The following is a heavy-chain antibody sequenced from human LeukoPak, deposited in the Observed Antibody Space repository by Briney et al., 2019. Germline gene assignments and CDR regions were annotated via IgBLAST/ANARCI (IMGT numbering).Heavy chain of an antibody. V-gene: IGHV4-4*07. CDR3: AREGPSGYNYGLYYFDY. D-gene: IGHD5-18*01. CDR1: GASISTYY. Sequence: SETLSLTCTVSGASISTYYWSWIRQPAGKGLEWIGRIYSSGSANYNPSLKSRITMSVDASKNQFSLKVSSVTAADTAVYYCAREGPSGYNYGLYYFDYWGQGTLVTVSS. J-gene: IGHJ4*02. CDR2: IYSSGSA.